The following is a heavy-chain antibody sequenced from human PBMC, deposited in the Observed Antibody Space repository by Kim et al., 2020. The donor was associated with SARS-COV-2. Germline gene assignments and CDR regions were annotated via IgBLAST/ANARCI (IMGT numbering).Heavy chain of an antibody. J-gene: IGHJ6*02. Sequence: ASVKVSCKASGYTFTSYDINWVRQATGQGLEWMGWMNPNSGNTGYAQKFQGRVTMTRNTSISTAYMELSSLRSEDTAVYYCARKDQLLIFSYYYYGMDVWGQGTTVTVSS. D-gene: IGHD2-2*01. CDR2: MNPNSGNT. CDR3: ARKDQLLIFSYYYYGMDV. CDR1: GYTFTSYD. V-gene: IGHV1-8*01.